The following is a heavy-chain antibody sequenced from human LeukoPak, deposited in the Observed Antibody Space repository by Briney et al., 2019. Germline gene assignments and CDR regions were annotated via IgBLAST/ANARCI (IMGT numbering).Heavy chain of an antibody. J-gene: IGHJ6*03. CDR1: GGSFSGYY. Sequence: SETLSLTCAVYGGSFSGYYWSWIRQAPGKGLEWIGEINHSGSTNYNPSLKSRVTISVDTSKNQFSLKLSSVTAADTAVYYCARGVAAGNEEDYYYYMDVWGKGTTVTVSS. D-gene: IGHD6-13*01. V-gene: IGHV4-34*01. CDR2: INHSGST. CDR3: ARGVAAGNEEDYYYYMDV.